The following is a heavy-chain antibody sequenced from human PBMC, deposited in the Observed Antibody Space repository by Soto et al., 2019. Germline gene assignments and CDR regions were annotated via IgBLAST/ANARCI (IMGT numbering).Heavy chain of an antibody. V-gene: IGHV3-9*01. Sequence: LRLSCAASGFTFDDYAMHWVRQAPGKGLERVSGISWNSGSIGYADSVKGRFTISRDNAKNSLYLQMNSLRAEDTALYYCAKAAGPIVVVITALDYWGQGTRVTVAS. CDR3: AKAAGPIVVVITALDY. D-gene: IGHD3-22*01. CDR2: ISWNSGSI. CDR1: GFTFDDYA. J-gene: IGHJ4*02.